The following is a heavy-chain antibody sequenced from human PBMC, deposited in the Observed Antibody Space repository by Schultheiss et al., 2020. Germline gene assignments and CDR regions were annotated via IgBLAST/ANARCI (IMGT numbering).Heavy chain of an antibody. Sequence: GGSLRLSCAASGFTFSSYGMHWVRQAPGKGLEWVAVISYDGSNKYYADSVKGRFTISRDNSKNTLYLQMNSLRAEDTAVYYCAKDLIGSSSAYYYYYMDVWGKGTTVTVSS. CDR2: ISYDGSNK. CDR1: GFTFSSYG. J-gene: IGHJ6*03. V-gene: IGHV3-30*18. D-gene: IGHD6-6*01. CDR3: AKDLIGSSSAYYYYYMDV.